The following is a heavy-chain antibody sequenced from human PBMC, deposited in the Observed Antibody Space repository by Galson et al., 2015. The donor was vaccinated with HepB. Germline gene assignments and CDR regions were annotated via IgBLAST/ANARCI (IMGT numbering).Heavy chain of an antibody. CDR1: GFTFSSYS. Sequence: SLRLSCAASGFTFSSYSMCWVRQAPEKGLQYVSSINSDGEATFYADSVKGRFSISRDNSKSTLNLQMSSLRDEDTAVYYCVRVATSSWRFDYWGQGILVTVSS. CDR3: VRVATSSWRFDY. CDR2: INSDGEAT. V-gene: IGHV3-64D*06. J-gene: IGHJ4*02.